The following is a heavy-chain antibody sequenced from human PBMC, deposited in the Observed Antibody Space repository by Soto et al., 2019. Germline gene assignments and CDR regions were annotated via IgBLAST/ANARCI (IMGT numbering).Heavy chain of an antibody. CDR3: AKDSGEYSHRLRANWFDP. CDR2: ISGSGGST. Sequence: GGSLRLSCAASGFTFSSYAMSWVRQAPGKGLEWVSAISGSGGSTYYADSVKGRFTISRDNSKNTLYLQMNSLRAEDTAVYYCAKDSGEYSHRLRANWFDPWGQGTLVTVSS. CDR1: GFTFSSYA. V-gene: IGHV3-23*01. D-gene: IGHD4-4*01. J-gene: IGHJ5*02.